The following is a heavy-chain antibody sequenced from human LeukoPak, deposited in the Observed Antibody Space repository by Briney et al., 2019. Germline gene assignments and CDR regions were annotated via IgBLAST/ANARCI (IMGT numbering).Heavy chain of an antibody. CDR3: ARGLVPAAVEFDY. J-gene: IGHJ4*02. Sequence: GGSLRLSCADSGFTFRSYSVNWVRQAPGKGLEWVSSISSSSKYIYYADSVKGRFTISRDNAKNSLYQQMNSLRAEDTATYYCARGLVPAAVEFDYWGQGTLVTVSS. CDR2: ISSSSKYI. V-gene: IGHV3-21*01. CDR1: GFTFRSYS. D-gene: IGHD2-2*01.